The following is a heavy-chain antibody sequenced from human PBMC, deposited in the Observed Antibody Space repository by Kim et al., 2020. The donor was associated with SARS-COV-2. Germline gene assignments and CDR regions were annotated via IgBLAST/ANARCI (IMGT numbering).Heavy chain of an antibody. Sequence: SETLSLTCTVSGGSISSYYWSWIRQPPGKGLEWIGYIYYSGSTNYNPSLKSRVTISVDTSKNQFSLKLSSVTAADTAVYYCARGRNGDYALRPLDYWGQGTLVTVSS. D-gene: IGHD4-17*01. J-gene: IGHJ4*02. CDR3: ARGRNGDYALRPLDY. CDR1: GGSISSYY. V-gene: IGHV4-59*01. CDR2: IYYSGST.